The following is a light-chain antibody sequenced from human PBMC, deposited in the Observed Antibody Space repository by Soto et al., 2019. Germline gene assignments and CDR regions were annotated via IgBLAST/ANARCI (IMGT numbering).Light chain of an antibody. CDR2: DVS. CDR3: CSYATTFYV. V-gene: IGLV2-11*01. CDR1: TIDVDSSNY. Sequence: QSVLAQPRSLSGSPGQSVTISYTGPTIDVDSSNYVSWYQQHPGKAPKLMIYDVSERPSGVPDRFSGSKSGSTASLTISGLQAEDEADYYCCSYATTFYVFGSGTKVTVL. J-gene: IGLJ1*01.